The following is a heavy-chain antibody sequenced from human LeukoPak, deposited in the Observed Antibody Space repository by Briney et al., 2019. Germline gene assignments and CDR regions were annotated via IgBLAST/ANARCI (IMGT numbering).Heavy chain of an antibody. V-gene: IGHV3-30*04. CDR1: GFSFSSYA. CDR3: ARDLSGSPFDS. J-gene: IGHJ4*02. CDR2: ISFDGSNK. D-gene: IGHD1-26*01. Sequence: GGSLRLSCAASGFSFSSYAMHWVRQAPGKGLEWVTFISFDGSNKYYADSVKGRFTISRDNSKNTLYLQMYSLRPEDTAMYYCARDLSGSPFDSWGQGTLVTVSS.